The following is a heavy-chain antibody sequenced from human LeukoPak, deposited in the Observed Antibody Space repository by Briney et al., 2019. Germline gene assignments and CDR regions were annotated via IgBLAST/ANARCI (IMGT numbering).Heavy chain of an antibody. CDR3: AKDVNTGGDYFDH. CDR1: GFTVSSNY. D-gene: IGHD1-14*01. CDR2: IYAGGST. Sequence: GGSLRLSCAASGFTVSSNYMSWVRQAPGKGLEWVSVIYAGGSTYYADSVKGRFTTSRDNSKNTLYLQMNSLRAEDTAVYYCAKDVNTGGDYFDHWGQGTLVTVSS. V-gene: IGHV3-66*02. J-gene: IGHJ4*02.